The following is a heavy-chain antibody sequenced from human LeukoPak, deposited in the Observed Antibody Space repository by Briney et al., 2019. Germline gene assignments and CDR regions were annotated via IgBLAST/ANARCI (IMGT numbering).Heavy chain of an antibody. CDR2: INPNSGGT. V-gene: IGHV1-2*02. CDR1: GYTFTSYG. CDR3: ARPFWYSSGWDFDY. J-gene: IGHJ4*02. Sequence: GASVKVSCKASGYTFTSYGISWVRQAPGQGLEWMGWINPNSGGTNYAQKFQGRVTMTRDTSISTAYMELSRLRSDDTAVYYCARPFWYSSGWDFDYWGQGTLVTVSS. D-gene: IGHD6-19*01.